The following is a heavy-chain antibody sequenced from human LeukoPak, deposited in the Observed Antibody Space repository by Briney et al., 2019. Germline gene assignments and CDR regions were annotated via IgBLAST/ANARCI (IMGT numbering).Heavy chain of an antibody. D-gene: IGHD7-27*01. Sequence: PSGTLSLTCGVSGDSISSTNWWSWVRQPPGKGLEWIGEIYHSGSTNYNPSLKSRLTISVDKSKNQFFLKITSVTAADTAVYYCARGGTGQLDYWGQGTLVTVSS. CDR1: GDSISSTNW. CDR3: ARGGTGQLDY. J-gene: IGHJ4*02. V-gene: IGHV4-4*02. CDR2: IYHSGST.